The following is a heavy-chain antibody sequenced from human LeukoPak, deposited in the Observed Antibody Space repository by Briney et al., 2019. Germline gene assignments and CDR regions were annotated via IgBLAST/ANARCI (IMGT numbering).Heavy chain of an antibody. CDR2: IIPIFGTA. J-gene: IGHJ4*02. Sequence: SVKVSCKASGGTFSSYAISWVRQAPGQGLEWMGGIIPIFGTANYAQKFQGRVTITADKSTSTAYMELSSLRSEDTAVYYCARGFFLRHYYDSSGYPGPHFDYWGQGTLVTVSS. CDR3: ARGFFLRHYYDSSGYPGPHFDY. V-gene: IGHV1-69*06. CDR1: GGTFSSYA. D-gene: IGHD3-22*01.